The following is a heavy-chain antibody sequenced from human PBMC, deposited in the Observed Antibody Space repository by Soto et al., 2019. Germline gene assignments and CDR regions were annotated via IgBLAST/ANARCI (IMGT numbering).Heavy chain of an antibody. CDR2: ISGSGGST. CDR3: ANYGSPTYYDFWSGYYYFDY. V-gene: IGHV3-23*01. D-gene: IGHD3-3*01. J-gene: IGHJ4*02. Sequence: GGSLRLSCAASGFPFSSYSMSWVRQAPGKGLEWVSAISGSGGSTYYADSVKGRFTISRDNSKNTLYLQMNSLRAEDTAVYYCANYGSPTYYDFWSGYYYFDYWGQGTLVTAPQ. CDR1: GFPFSSYS.